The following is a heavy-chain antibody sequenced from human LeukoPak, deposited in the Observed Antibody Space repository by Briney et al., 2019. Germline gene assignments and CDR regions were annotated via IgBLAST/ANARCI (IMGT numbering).Heavy chain of an antibody. J-gene: IGHJ3*02. CDR3: AREMSVTDAFDI. Sequence: SETLSLTCTASGGSISSYYWSWIRQPAGKGLEWIGRTYTSGSTNYNPSLKSRVTMSVDTSKNQFSLKLSSVTAADTAVYYCAREMSVTDAFDIWGQGTMVTVSS. CDR1: GGSISSYY. CDR2: TYTSGST. V-gene: IGHV4-4*07.